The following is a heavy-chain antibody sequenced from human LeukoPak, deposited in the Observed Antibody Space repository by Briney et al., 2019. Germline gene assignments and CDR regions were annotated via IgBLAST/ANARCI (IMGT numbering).Heavy chain of an antibody. Sequence: ASVKVSCKASGYTFTSNYIHWVRQAPGQGLEWMGMIYPRDGSTSYAQKFQGRVTVTTDTSTSTAYMELRSLRSDDTAVYYCARGPVRIDYGDYDPPADYWGQGTLVTVSS. CDR2: IYPRDGST. D-gene: IGHD4-17*01. J-gene: IGHJ4*02. V-gene: IGHV1-46*01. CDR3: ARGPVRIDYGDYDPPADY. CDR1: GYTFTSNY.